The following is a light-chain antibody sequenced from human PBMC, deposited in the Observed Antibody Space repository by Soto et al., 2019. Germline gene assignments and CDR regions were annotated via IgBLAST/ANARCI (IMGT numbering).Light chain of an antibody. J-gene: IGLJ1*01. CDR2: EGN. CDR1: SRDVGNYNL. V-gene: IGLV2-23*01. CDR3: CSYAGNTNYV. Sequence: QSALTQPASVSGSPGQSITISCTGTSRDVGNYNLVSWYQQRPGKAPKVMIYEGNKRPSGVSNRSSGSKSGVTASLTISGLQAEDEADYYCCSYAGNTNYVFGTGTKVTVL.